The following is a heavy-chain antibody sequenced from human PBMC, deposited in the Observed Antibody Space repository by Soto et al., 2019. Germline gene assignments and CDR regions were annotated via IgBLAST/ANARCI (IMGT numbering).Heavy chain of an antibody. CDR2: ISGGGGSI. CDR3: AKGKSSNYVSHAFDV. D-gene: IGHD3-10*02. Sequence: EVQVLESGGGLVQPRGSLRLSCAASGFNFNTYAMSWVRQPPGKGLEWVSGISGGGGSIHYVDSVKGRFTISRDNSKNTLYLQMHSLRGEDTAVYYCAKGKSSNYVSHAFDVWGQGTMVTVSS. CDR1: GFNFNTYA. J-gene: IGHJ3*01. V-gene: IGHV3-23*01.